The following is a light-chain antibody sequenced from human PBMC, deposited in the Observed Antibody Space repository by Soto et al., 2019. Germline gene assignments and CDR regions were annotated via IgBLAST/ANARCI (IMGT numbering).Light chain of an antibody. V-gene: IGKV1-5*03. J-gene: IGKJ2*01. CDR2: KSS. Sequence: DVQMTQSPSTLSASVGDRVTITCRASQSISSWLAWYQQKPGKAPKLLIYKSSSLANGVPSRFSGSGSGTEFTLTISSLQPDDFATYYCQQYNSYSHTFGQGTKLEI. CDR3: QQYNSYSHT. CDR1: QSISSW.